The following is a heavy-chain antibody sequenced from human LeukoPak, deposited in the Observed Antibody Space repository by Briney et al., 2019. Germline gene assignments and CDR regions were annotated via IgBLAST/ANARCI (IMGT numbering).Heavy chain of an antibody. CDR3: AASVGYCSSTSCP. CDR2: INGSGGST. J-gene: IGHJ5*02. Sequence: GGSLRLSCAASGFTFSSYAMSWVRQAPGKGLEWVSAINGSGGSTYYADSVKGRFTISRDNSKNTLYLQMNSLRAEDTAVYYCAASVGYCSSTSCPWGQGTLVTVSS. CDR1: GFTFSSYA. D-gene: IGHD2-2*01. V-gene: IGHV3-23*01.